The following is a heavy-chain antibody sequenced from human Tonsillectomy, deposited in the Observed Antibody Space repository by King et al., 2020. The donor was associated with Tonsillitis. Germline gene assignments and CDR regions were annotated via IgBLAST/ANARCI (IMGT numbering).Heavy chain of an antibody. Sequence: MQLQESGPGLVKPSETLSLTCTVSGGSISSSSDYWGWIRQPPGKGLEWIGSIYYSGSTYYNPSLKGRVTISVDTSKNQFSLKLSSVTAADTAVYYCARLGYYYGSGSYYPREEYYFDYWGQGTLVTVSS. J-gene: IGHJ4*02. V-gene: IGHV4-39*01. CDR2: IYYSGST. CDR3: ARLGYYYGSGSYYPREEYYFDY. CDR1: GGSISSSSDY. D-gene: IGHD3-10*01.